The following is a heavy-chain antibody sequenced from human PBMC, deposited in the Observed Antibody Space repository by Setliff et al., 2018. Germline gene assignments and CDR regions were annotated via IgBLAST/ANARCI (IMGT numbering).Heavy chain of an antibody. V-gene: IGHV4-59*08. CDR2: FYSGGSTGGST. CDR3: ARELAINGFDI. D-gene: IGHD1-1*01. J-gene: IGHJ3*02. CDR1: GGSIRGFY. Sequence: SETLSLTCTVSGGSIRGFYWNWIRQPPGKELEWIGYFYSGGSTGGSTNYNPSLDNRVTISVDTSKNQFSLEMTSITAADTAVYYCARELAINGFDIWGQGTMVTVSS.